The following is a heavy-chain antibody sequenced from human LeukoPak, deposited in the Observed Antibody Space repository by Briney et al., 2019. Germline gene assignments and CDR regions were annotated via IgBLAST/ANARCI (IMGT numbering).Heavy chain of an antibody. CDR2: IYTGGST. Sequence: GVSLRLSCAASGFTVDSNYMSWVRQAPGKGLEWVSLIYTGGSTYYADSVRGRFTISRDNSKNTLYLQMNSLRPEDTAVYYCARGLGKAAANVFGGYTMDVWGQGTTVTVSS. J-gene: IGHJ6*02. V-gene: IGHV3-66*02. CDR3: ARGLGKAAANVFGGYTMDV. D-gene: IGHD6-13*01. CDR1: GFTVDSNY.